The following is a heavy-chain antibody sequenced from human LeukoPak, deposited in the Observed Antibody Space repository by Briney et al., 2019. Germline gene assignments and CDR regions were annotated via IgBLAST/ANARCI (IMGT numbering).Heavy chain of an antibody. CDR1: GFTCGSSG. V-gene: IGHV3-30*02. J-gene: IGHJ3*02. CDR3: ARAARSDAFNI. Sequence: GGSVRLSSTACGFTCGSSGMHWRRQAPGKGLEWVAYVRNDGTNKYYADSVKGRSTISRDDSKNTLYLHMSSLRAEDTAVYYGARAARSDAFNIWGQGTMVTVSS. CDR2: VRNDGTNK. D-gene: IGHD6-25*01.